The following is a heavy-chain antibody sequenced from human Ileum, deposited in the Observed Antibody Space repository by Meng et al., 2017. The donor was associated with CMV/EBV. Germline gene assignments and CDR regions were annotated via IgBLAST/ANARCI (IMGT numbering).Heavy chain of an antibody. CDR3: ARAPRVVVLLTQGGAFDI. J-gene: IGHJ3*02. D-gene: IGHD3-22*01. Sequence: SETLSLTCSVSGGSINISPYYWAWIRQSPGQGLEWIGTIYYSGTTFYNSSLKSRATISVDTSKNQFSLGLTSVTAADTAVYYCARAPRVVVLLTQGGAFDIWSQGTLVTVS. V-gene: IGHV4-39*07. CDR2: IYYSGTT. CDR1: GGSINISPYY.